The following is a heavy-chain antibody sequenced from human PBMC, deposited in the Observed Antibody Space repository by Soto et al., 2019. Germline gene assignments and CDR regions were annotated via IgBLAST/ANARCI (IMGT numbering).Heavy chain of an antibody. J-gene: IGHJ5*02. V-gene: IGHV1-3*05. CDR1: GYTFTSYA. CDR3: ARPWSITGTGFDP. CDR2: INAGNGNT. Sequence: QVQLVQSGAEEKKPGASVKVSCKASGYTFTSYAMHWVRQAPGQRLEWMGWINAGNGNTKYSQKFQGRVTITRDTSASTAYMELSSLRSDDTAVYYCARPWSITGTGFDPWGQGTLVTVSS. D-gene: IGHD1-7*01.